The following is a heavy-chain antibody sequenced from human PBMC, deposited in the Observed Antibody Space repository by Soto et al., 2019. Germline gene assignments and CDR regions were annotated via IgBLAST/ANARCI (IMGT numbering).Heavy chain of an antibody. D-gene: IGHD5-12*01. Sequence: PSETLSLTCTVSGGSISSYYWSWIRQPPGKGLEWIGYIYYSGSTNYNPSLKSRVTISVDTSKNQFSLKLSSVTAADTAVYYCARVEDEDGYKGYYFDYWGQGTLVTVS. CDR3: ARVEDEDGYKGYYFDY. CDR1: GGSISSYY. J-gene: IGHJ4*02. V-gene: IGHV4-59*01. CDR2: IYYSGST.